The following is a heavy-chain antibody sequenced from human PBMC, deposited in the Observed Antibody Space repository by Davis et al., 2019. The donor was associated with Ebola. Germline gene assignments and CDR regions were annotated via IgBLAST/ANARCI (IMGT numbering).Heavy chain of an antibody. D-gene: IGHD3-22*01. CDR3: ARYDNSGYQVAFDY. CDR1: GYNFTNYW. J-gene: IGHJ4*02. CDR2: IYLDDSET. V-gene: IGHV5-51*01. Sequence: KVSCKGSGYNFTNYWIGWVRQMPGKGLEWMGIIYLDDSETRYSPSFEGQVTISADKSISTAYMQWSSLKASDTAMYYCARYDNSGYQVAFDYWGQGTLVTVSS.